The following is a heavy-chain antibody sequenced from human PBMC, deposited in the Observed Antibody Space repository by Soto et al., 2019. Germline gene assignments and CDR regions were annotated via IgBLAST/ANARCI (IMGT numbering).Heavy chain of an antibody. J-gene: IGHJ6*02. Sequence: SETLSLTCTVSGGSISSGGYYWSWIRQHPGKGLEWIGYIYYSGSTYYNPSLKSRVTISVDTSKNQFSLKLSSVTAADTAVYYCARDRTGSSTSPLTNYYYYYGMDVWGQGTTVTVSS. D-gene: IGHD2-2*01. CDR2: IYYSGST. CDR1: GGSISSGGYY. CDR3: ARDRTGSSTSPLTNYYYYYGMDV. V-gene: IGHV4-31*03.